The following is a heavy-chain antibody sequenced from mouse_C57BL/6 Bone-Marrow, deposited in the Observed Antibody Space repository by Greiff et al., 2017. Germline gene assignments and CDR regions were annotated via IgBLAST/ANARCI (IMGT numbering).Heavy chain of an antibody. CDR1: GYTFTSYW. CDR3: ARSLGRIHAMDY. D-gene: IGHD4-1*01. J-gene: IGHJ4*01. CDR2: IHPNSGST. V-gene: IGHV1-64*01. Sequence: QVQLKQPGAELVKPGASVKLSCKASGYTFTSYWMHWVKQRPGQGLEWIGMIHPNSGSTNYNEKFKSKATLTVDKSSSTAYMQISSLTSEDSAVYYCARSLGRIHAMDYWGQGTSVTVSS.